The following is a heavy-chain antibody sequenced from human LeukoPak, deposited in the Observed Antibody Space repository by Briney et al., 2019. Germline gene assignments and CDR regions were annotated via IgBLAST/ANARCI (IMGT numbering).Heavy chain of an antibody. J-gene: IGHJ5*02. CDR2: AYYSAST. Sequence: PSETLSLTCSVFDGSISNYYWSWIRQPPGKGLEWIGYAYYSASTTYNPSLESRVTISVDTSKNQFSLKLTAVTAADTAVYYCARNSAVATSRSWFDPWGQGALVTVSS. D-gene: IGHD6-19*01. CDR1: DGSISNYY. CDR3: ARNSAVATSRSWFDP. V-gene: IGHV4-59*08.